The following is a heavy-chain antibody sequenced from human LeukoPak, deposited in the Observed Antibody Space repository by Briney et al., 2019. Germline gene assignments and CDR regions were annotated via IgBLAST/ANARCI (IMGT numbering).Heavy chain of an antibody. D-gene: IGHD3-10*01. V-gene: IGHV1-69*01. CDR3: ASYYYGSGSPYGMDV. J-gene: IGHJ6*04. Sequence: GSSVKVSCKASGGTFSSYAISWVRQAPGQGLEWMGGIIPIFGTANYAQKFQGRVTITADESTSTAYVELSSLRSEDTAVYYCASYYYGSGSPYGMDVWGKGTTVTVSS. CDR1: GGTFSSYA. CDR2: IIPIFGTA.